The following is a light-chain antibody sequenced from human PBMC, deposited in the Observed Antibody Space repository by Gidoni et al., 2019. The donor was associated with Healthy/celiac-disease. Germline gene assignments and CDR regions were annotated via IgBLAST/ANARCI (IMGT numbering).Light chain of an antibody. CDR2: GAS. CDR3: QQYGSSPRT. J-gene: IGKJ1*01. Sequence: ETVLTQSPGTLSLSPGERATLSCRASQSVSSSYLAWYQQKPGQAPRLLIYGASSRATGIPDRFNGSGSGTDFTLTISRLEPEDFAVYYCQQYGSSPRTFGQGTKVEIK. V-gene: IGKV3-20*01. CDR1: QSVSSSY.